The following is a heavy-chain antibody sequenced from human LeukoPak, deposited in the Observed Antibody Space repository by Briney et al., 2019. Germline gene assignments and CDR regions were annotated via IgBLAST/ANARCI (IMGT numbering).Heavy chain of an antibody. CDR1: GYTFTSYD. CDR2: MNPNSGNT. J-gene: IGHJ6*03. CDR3: ARGYNWNYYYYMDV. Sequence: EASVKVSCKASGYTFTSYDINWVRQATGQGLEWMGWMNPNSGNTGYAQKFQGRATITRNTSISTSYMELSSLRSEDTAVYYCARGYNWNYYYYMDVWGKGTTVTVSS. V-gene: IGHV1-8*03. D-gene: IGHD1-20*01.